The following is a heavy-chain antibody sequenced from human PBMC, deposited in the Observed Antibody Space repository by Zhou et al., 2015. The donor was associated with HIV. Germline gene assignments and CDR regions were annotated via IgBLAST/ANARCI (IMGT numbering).Heavy chain of an antibody. CDR1: GGNFSNHA. V-gene: IGHV1-69*12. J-gene: IGHJ4*02. CDR3: AGRSSSWLNVGVFDY. CDR2: IIPIFGTA. D-gene: IGHD6-13*01. Sequence: QVQLVQSGAEVKKPGSSVKLSCKASGGNFSNHAINWVRQAPGQGLEWMGGIIPIFGTANYAQKFQGRVTITADESTSTAYMELSSLRSEDTAVYYCAGRSSSWLNVGVFDYWGQGTLVTVSS.